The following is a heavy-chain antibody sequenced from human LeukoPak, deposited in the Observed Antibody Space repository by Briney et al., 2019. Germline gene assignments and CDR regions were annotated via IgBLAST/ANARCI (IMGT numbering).Heavy chain of an antibody. CDR3: ARGVPAAIFRYNWFDP. J-gene: IGHJ5*02. D-gene: IGHD2-2*01. CDR1: GGSFSGYY. CDR2: INHSGST. V-gene: IGHV4-34*01. Sequence: PSETLSLTCAVYGGSFSGYYWSWIRQPPGKGVEWIGEINHSGSTNYNPSLKSRATISVDTSKNQFSLKLSSVTAADTAVYYCARGVPAAIFRYNWFDPWGQGTLVTVSS.